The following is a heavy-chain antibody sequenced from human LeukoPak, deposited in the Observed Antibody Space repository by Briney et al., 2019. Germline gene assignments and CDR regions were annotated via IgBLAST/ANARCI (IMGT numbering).Heavy chain of an antibody. J-gene: IGHJ4*02. CDR1: GFAFGSEA. Sequence: PGGSLRLSCAVSGFAFGSEAMSWVRQSPARGLEWVASISPGGGTTYYADYVKGRFTISRDNAKNSLYLQMNSLRAEDTAVYYCARDRDMATSGFFDYWGQGTLVTVSS. V-gene: IGHV3-23*01. CDR3: ARDRDMATSGFFDY. D-gene: IGHD5-24*01. CDR2: ISPGGGTT.